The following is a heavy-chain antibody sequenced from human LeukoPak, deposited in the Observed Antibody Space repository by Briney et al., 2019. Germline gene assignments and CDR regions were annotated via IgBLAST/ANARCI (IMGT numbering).Heavy chain of an antibody. CDR3: ARISGSYYSLYDY. Sequence: ASVKVSCKASGSIFRSYGITWVRQAPGQGLEWMGTIIPIFGTANYTQKFQGRVTMTRDTSTSTVYMELSSLRSEDTAVYYCARISGSYYSLYDYWGQGTLVTVSS. D-gene: IGHD1-26*01. CDR1: GSIFRSYG. CDR2: IIPIFGTA. J-gene: IGHJ4*02. V-gene: IGHV1-69*05.